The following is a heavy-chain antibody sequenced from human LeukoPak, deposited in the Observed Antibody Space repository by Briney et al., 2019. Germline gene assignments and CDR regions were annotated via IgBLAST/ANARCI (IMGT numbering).Heavy chain of an antibody. CDR2: IIPIFGTA. V-gene: IGHV1-69*06. CDR3: ARFRVAFDI. Sequence: ASVKVSCKASGGTFSSYAISWVRQAPGQGLEWMGGIIPIFGTANYAQKFQGRVTITADKSTSTAYMELNSLRAEDTAVYYCARFRVAFDIWGQGTMVTVSS. J-gene: IGHJ3*02. CDR1: GGTFSSYA.